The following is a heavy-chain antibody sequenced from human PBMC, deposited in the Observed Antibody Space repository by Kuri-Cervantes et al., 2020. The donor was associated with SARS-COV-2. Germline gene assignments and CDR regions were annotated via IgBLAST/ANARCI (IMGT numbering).Heavy chain of an antibody. Sequence: GGSLRLSCAASGFTVSSNYMSWVRQAPGKGLEWVSVIYSGGSTYYADSVKGRFTISRDNAKNTLYLQMNSLRAEDTAVYYCARDGLYGDYSYWGQGTLGTVSS. D-gene: IGHD4-17*01. CDR1: GFTVSSNY. J-gene: IGHJ4*02. CDR3: ARDGLYGDYSY. CDR2: IYSGGST. V-gene: IGHV3-53*01.